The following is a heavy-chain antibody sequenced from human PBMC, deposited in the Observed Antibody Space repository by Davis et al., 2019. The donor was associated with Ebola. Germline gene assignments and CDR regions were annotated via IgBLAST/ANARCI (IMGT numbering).Heavy chain of an antibody. J-gene: IGHJ4*02. Sequence: SVKVSCKASGGTFINYGISWVRQAPGQGLDWMGGIIPVFGTPKYAQKFQGRVTITADESTSTAYMELSSLRSEDTAMYYCARDRYSDGSGYFFEQGHWGQGTLVTVSS. CDR1: GGTFINYG. CDR3: ARDRYSDGSGYFFEQGH. D-gene: IGHD3-22*01. V-gene: IGHV1-69*13. CDR2: IIPVFGTP.